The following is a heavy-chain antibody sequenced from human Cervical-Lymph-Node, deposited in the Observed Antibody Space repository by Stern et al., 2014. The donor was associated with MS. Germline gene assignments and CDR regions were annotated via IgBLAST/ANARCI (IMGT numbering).Heavy chain of an antibody. V-gene: IGHV1-18*01. CDR3: ARSYGSGIYGMDV. D-gene: IGHD3-10*01. J-gene: IGHJ6*02. CDR2: INAYNGNS. CDR1: GYTFAGYG. Sequence: QVQLVQSGGEVKKPGASVKGSCKASGYTFAGYGITWVRQAPGQGLEWLGWINAYNGNSNDAQKLQDRVTMTTDTPTSIAYLELKGLRSDDTAVYYCARSYGSGIYGMDVWGQGTTVIVSS.